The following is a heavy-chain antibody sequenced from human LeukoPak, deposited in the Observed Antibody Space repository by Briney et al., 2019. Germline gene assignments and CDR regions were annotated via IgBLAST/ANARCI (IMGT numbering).Heavy chain of an antibody. CDR1: GFTVSSKY. CDR3: SSEYCSGGSCYSPLNY. J-gene: IGHJ4*02. Sequence: GGSLRLSCAASGFTVSSKYMSWVRQAPGKGLEWVSVIYSGGSTYYADSVKGRFTISRHNSKNTLYLQMNSLRAEDTAVYYCSSEYCSGGSCYSPLNYWGQGTLVTVSS. V-gene: IGHV3-53*04. CDR2: IYSGGST. D-gene: IGHD2-15*01.